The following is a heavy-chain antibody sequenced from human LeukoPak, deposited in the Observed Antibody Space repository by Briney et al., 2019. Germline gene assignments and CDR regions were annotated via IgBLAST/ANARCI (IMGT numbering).Heavy chain of an antibody. CDR2: IYYSSRT. D-gene: IGHD1-26*01. J-gene: IGHJ3*02. Sequence: SQTLSLTCTVSGGSISSYYWGWIRHPPGKGLGWIMYIYYSSRTNYYHSLKSRLAISVDTSKNQFSLKLSSVTAADTAVYYCGRDRKWEDDSFDIWGQGTMVTVSS. V-gene: IGHV4-59*01. CDR1: GGSISSYY. CDR3: GRDRKWEDDSFDI.